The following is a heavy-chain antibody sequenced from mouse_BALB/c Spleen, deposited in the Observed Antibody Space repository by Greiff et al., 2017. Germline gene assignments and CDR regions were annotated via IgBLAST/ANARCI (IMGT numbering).Heavy chain of an antibody. CDR3: ASRKGYYYGYGDY. Sequence: QVQLKESGAELVRPGTSVKISCKASGYTFTNYWLGWVKQRPGHGLEWIGDIYPGGGYTNYNEKFKGKATLTADTSSSTAYMQLSSLTSEDSAVYFCASRKGYYYGYGDYWGQGTSVTVSS. J-gene: IGHJ4*01. D-gene: IGHD1-2*01. CDR1: GYTFTNYW. CDR2: IYPGGGYT. V-gene: IGHV1-63*02.